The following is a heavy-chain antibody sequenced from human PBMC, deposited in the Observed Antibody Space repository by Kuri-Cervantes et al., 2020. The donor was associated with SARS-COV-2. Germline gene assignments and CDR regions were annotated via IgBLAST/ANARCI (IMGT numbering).Heavy chain of an antibody. CDR2: SNAGNGNT. J-gene: IGHJ6*03. CDR1: GYTFTSYA. CDR3: ARVTYYDFWSGYYKADEYYYYYYMDV. D-gene: IGHD3-3*01. Sequence: ASVKVSCKASGYTFTSYAMHWVRQAPGQRLEWMGWSNAGNGNTKYSQEFQGRVTITRDTSASTASMELSSLRSEDTAVYYCARVTYYDFWSGYYKADEYYYYYYMDVWGKGTTVTVSS. V-gene: IGHV1-3*02.